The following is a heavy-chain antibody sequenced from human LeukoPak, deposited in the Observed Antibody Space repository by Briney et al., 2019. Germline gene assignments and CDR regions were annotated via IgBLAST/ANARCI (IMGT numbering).Heavy chain of an antibody. CDR3: ARHYCSSTSCSLGGANY. CDR1: GYTFTSYD. CDR2: MNPNSGNT. V-gene: IGHV1-8*01. Sequence: ASVKVSCKASGYTFTSYDINWVRQATGQGLEWMGWMNPNSGNTGYAQKFQGRVTMTRNTSISTAYMELSSLRSEDTAAYYCARHYCSSTSCSLGGANYWGQGTLVTVSS. J-gene: IGHJ4*02. D-gene: IGHD2-2*01.